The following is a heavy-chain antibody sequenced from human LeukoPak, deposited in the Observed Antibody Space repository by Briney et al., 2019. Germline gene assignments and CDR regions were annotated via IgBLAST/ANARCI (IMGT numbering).Heavy chain of an antibody. CDR3: ASTPYSSSWRAPIGY. Sequence: GASVKVSCKASGGTFSSYAISWVRQAPGQGLEWMGGIIPIFGTANYAQKFQGRVTITADKSTSTAYMELSSLRSEDTAVYYCASTPYSSSWRAPIGYWGQGTLVTVSS. V-gene: IGHV1-69*06. J-gene: IGHJ4*02. CDR1: GGTFSSYA. CDR2: IIPIFGTA. D-gene: IGHD6-13*01.